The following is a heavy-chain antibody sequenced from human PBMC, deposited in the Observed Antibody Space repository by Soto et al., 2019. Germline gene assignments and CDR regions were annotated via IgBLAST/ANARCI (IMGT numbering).Heavy chain of an antibody. CDR1: GFTFSSYE. Sequence: GGSLRLSCAASGFTFSSYEMNWVRQAPGKGLEWVSYISSSGSTIYYADSVKGRFTISRDNAKNSLYLQMNSLRAEDTAVYYCASYGYSYALAYFYYWGQGTPVTVSS. CDR3: ASYGYSYALAYFYY. CDR2: ISSSGSTI. D-gene: IGHD5-18*01. J-gene: IGHJ4*02. V-gene: IGHV3-48*03.